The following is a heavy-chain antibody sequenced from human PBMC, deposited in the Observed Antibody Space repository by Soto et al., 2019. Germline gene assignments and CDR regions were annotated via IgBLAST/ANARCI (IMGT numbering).Heavy chain of an antibody. Sequence: QISLKESGPALVKPTQTLTLTCTVSGFSLSSSGMGVGWVRQPAGKALEWLALIYFDEDKRYSPSLQSRLTITKDTSKNQVVLTMTNMDPGDTATYYCALCPPQYYYAMGVWGQGTTVTVSS. CDR1: GFSLSSSGMG. CDR2: IYFDEDK. J-gene: IGHJ6*02. CDR3: ALCPPQYYYAMGV. V-gene: IGHV2-5*02.